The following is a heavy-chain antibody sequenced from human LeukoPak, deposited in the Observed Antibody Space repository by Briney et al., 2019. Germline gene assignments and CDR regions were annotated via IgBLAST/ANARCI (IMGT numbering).Heavy chain of an antibody. CDR2: IYYSGST. J-gene: IGHJ6*02. Sequence: SETLSLTCTVSGGSISSSSYYWGWIRQPPGKGLEWIGSIYYSGSTYYNPSLKSRVTISVDTSKNQFSLKLSSVTAADTAVYYCARDGSTTVTTPRMDVWGQGTTVTVSS. V-gene: IGHV4-39*07. CDR1: GGSISSSSYY. D-gene: IGHD4-17*01. CDR3: ARDGSTTVTTPRMDV.